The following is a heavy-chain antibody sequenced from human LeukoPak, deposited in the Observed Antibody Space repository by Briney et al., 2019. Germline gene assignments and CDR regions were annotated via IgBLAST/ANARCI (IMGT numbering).Heavy chain of an antibody. V-gene: IGHV1-69*05. J-gene: IGHJ4*02. CDR2: IIPIFGTA. D-gene: IGHD3-22*01. Sequence: ASVEVSCKASGYTFTSYGISWVRQAPGQGLEWMGGIIPIFGTANFTQKFQGRVTITNDESTRTAYMELSSLRSEDTAVYYCEGEFSYDSSGFYYLNWGQGTLVTVSS. CDR1: GYTFTSYG. CDR3: EGEFSYDSSGFYYLN.